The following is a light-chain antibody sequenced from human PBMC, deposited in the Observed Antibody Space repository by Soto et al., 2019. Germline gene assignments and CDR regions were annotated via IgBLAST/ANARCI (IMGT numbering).Light chain of an antibody. V-gene: IGKV3-15*01. CDR1: QSVSSH. J-gene: IGKJ4*01. CDR3: QQYDNWPLT. Sequence: RVMTQSPVTLSVYPGESATLSCRARQSVSSHVAWYQQKAGRAPRLLIYDTSSRVTGVPARFSGSGSETEFTLTISGLQAEDFAVYYCQQYDNWPLTFGGGNTLQIK. CDR2: DTS.